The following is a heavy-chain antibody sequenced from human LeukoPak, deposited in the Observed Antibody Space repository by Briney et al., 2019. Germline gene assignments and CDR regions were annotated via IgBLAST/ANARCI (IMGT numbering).Heavy chain of an antibody. V-gene: IGHV3-11*01. D-gene: IGHD5-12*01. Sequence: GGSLRLSCAASGFTFSAYYMNWLRQAPGKGLEWVSYISSSGYTMYYADSVKGRFTISRDNSKNTLYLQMNSLRAEDTAVYYCARGRSGYDADYWGQGTLVTVSS. J-gene: IGHJ4*02. CDR3: ARGRSGYDADY. CDR1: GFTFSAYY. CDR2: ISSSGYTM.